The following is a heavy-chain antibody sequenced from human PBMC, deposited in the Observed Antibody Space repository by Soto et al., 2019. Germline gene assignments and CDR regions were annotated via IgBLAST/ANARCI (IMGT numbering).Heavy chain of an antibody. D-gene: IGHD2-2*01. V-gene: IGHV2-5*02. CDR1: GFSLSTSGVG. CDR2: IYWDDDK. CDR3: AHRERIVLVPAAMKDYNWFDP. Sequence: SGPTLVNPTQTLTLTCTFSGFSLSTSGVGVGWIRQPPGKALEWLALIYWDDDKRYSPSLKSRLTITKDTSKNQVVLTMTNMDPVDTATYYCAHRERIVLVPAAMKDYNWFDPWGQGTLVTVSS. J-gene: IGHJ5*02.